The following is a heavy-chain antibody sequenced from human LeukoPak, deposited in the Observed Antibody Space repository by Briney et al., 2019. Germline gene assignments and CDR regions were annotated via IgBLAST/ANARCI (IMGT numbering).Heavy chain of an antibody. V-gene: IGHV4-61*02. CDR1: GGSISSSSYY. CDR3: ARDRGYCSSTSCYPDAFDI. D-gene: IGHD2-2*01. Sequence: SETLSLTCTVSGGSISSSSYYWSWIRQPAGKGLEWIGRIYTSGSTNYNPSLKSRVTMSVDTSKNQFSLKLSSVTAADTAVYYCARDRGYCSSTSCYPDAFDIWGQGTMVTVSS. J-gene: IGHJ3*02. CDR2: IYTSGST.